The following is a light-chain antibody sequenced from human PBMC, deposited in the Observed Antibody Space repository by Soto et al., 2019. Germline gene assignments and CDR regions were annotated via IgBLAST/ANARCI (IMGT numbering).Light chain of an antibody. CDR2: AAS. J-gene: IGKJ2*01. Sequence: IQLTQSPSSLSASVGDRVTITCRASQGISSYLAWYQQKPGKAPKLLIYAASTLHSGVPSRFSGSGSGTDFTLTISSLQPEDFATYYCQQLNSYPYTFVQGTKLEIK. CDR3: QQLNSYPYT. CDR1: QGISSY. V-gene: IGKV1-9*01.